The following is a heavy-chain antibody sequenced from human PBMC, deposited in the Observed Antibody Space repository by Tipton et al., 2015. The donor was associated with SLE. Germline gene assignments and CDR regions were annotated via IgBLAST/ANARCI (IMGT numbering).Heavy chain of an antibody. J-gene: IGHJ6*02. Sequence: SLRLSCAASGFTFDDYAMHWVRQAPGKGLEWVSGISWNSGSIGYADSVKGRFTISRDNAKNSLYLQMNSLRAEDTALYYCAKGAPSGYGYYYYGMDVWGQGTTVTVSS. CDR3: AKGAPSGYGYYYYGMDV. V-gene: IGHV3-9*01. D-gene: IGHD5-12*01. CDR1: GFTFDDYA. CDR2: ISWNSGSI.